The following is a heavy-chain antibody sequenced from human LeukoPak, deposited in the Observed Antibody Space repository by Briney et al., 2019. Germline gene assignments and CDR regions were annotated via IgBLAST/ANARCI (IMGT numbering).Heavy chain of an antibody. J-gene: IGHJ4*02. D-gene: IGHD1-7*01. CDR3: ARGSITGTSFDY. Sequence: SETLSLTCTVSGGSISSHYWSWIRQPPGKGLEWIGYIYYSGSTNYNPSLKSRVTISVDTSKNQFSLKLSSVTAADTAVYYCARGSITGTSFDYWGQGTLVTVSS. CDR1: GGSISSHY. CDR2: IYYSGST. V-gene: IGHV4-59*11.